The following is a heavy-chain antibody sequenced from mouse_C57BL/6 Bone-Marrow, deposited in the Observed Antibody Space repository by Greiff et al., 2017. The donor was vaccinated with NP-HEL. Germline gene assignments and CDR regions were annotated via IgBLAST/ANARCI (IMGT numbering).Heavy chain of an antibody. Sequence: VQLQQSGPGLVQPSQSLSITCTVSGFSLTSYAVHWVRQSPGKGLEWLGVICSGGSTDYNAAFISSLSISQDNSKSQVFFKMNSLQADDTAIYYCARKEGLWSAWCAYWGQGTLVTVSA. CDR3: ARKEGLWSAWCAY. CDR2: ICSGGST. CDR1: GFSLTSYA. D-gene: IGHD1-1*02. V-gene: IGHV2-2*01. J-gene: IGHJ3*01.